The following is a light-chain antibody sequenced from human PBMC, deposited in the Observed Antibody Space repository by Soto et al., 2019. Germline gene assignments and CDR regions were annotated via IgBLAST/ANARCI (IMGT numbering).Light chain of an antibody. CDR1: QSISNW. CDR2: KAS. V-gene: IGKV1-5*03. Sequence: DIPMTQSPSTLSASVGDTVTITCRASQSISNWLAWYQQKPGQAPKLLIHKASTLESGVPSRFSGSESGTEFTLTISSLQPDDFATFYCQQYDRFPYTFGQGTKLEIK. J-gene: IGKJ2*01. CDR3: QQYDRFPYT.